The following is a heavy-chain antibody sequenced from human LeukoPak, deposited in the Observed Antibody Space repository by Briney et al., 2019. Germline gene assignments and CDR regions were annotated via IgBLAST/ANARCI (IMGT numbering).Heavy chain of an antibody. Sequence: GGSLRLSCAASGFTFSSYAMSWVRQAPGKGLEWVSAISGSGGCTYYADSVKGRFTISRDNSKNTLYLQMNSLRAEDTAVYYCAKDPICSSTSCYRLLDYWGQGTLVTVSS. D-gene: IGHD2-2*01. J-gene: IGHJ4*02. V-gene: IGHV3-23*01. CDR3: AKDPICSSTSCYRLLDY. CDR2: ISGSGGCT. CDR1: GFTFSSYA.